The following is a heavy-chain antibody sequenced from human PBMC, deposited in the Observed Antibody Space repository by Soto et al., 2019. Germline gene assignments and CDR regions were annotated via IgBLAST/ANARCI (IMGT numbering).Heavy chain of an antibody. CDR1: GFTFSSYA. CDR3: AKDGRAYYYDSSPPDY. D-gene: IGHD3-22*01. V-gene: IGHV3-23*01. J-gene: IGHJ4*02. Sequence: GGSLRLSCAASGFTFSSYAMSWVRQAPGKGLEWVSIIGGSGDSTYYADSVQGRFTISRDDSKNTLYLQMNSLRAEDTAVYYCAKDGRAYYYDSSPPDYWGQGTLVTVSS. CDR2: IGGSGDST.